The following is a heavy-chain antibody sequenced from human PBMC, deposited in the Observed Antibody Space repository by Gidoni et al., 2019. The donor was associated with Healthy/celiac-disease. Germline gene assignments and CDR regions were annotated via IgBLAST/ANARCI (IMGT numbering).Heavy chain of an antibody. CDR1: GYTFTSYG. CDR3: ARDKALRRGGDRGAAFDI. J-gene: IGHJ3*02. V-gene: IGHV1-18*01. CDR2: ISAYNGNT. D-gene: IGHD2-21*02. Sequence: QVQLVQSGAEVKKPGASVKVSCKASGYTFTSYGISWVRQAPGQGLEWMGWISAYNGNTNYAQKLQGRDTMTTDTSTSTAYMELRSLRSDDTAVYYCARDKALRRGGDRGAAFDIWGQGTMVTVSS.